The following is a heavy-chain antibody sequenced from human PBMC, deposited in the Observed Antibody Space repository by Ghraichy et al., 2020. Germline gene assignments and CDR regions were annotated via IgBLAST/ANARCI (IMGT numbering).Heavy chain of an antibody. CDR1: GGSISSGGYP. J-gene: IGHJ4*02. D-gene: IGHD3-3*01. CDR2: IFNTGST. Sequence: SLNISCIFSGGSISSGGYPWSWIRQHPGKGLEWIGYIFNTGSTDYNPSLKSRVSISVDTSKNQFSLKLTSVTSADTAVYYCARVLDFWSGYSMGCFDYWGQGALVTVSS. V-gene: IGHV4-31*03. CDR3: ARVLDFWSGYSMGCFDY.